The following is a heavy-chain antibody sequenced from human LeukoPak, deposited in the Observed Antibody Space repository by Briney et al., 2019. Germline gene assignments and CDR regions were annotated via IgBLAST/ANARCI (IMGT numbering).Heavy chain of an antibody. J-gene: IGHJ4*02. V-gene: IGHV3-30*18. CDR1: GFTFSSYG. CDR2: ISYDGSNK. D-gene: IGHD1-26*01. Sequence: GGSLRLSCAASGFTFSSYGMHWVRQAPGKGLEWVAVISYDGSNKYYADSVKGRFTISRDNSKNTLYLQMNNLRAEDTAVYYCAKDHQWELPDYWGQGTLVTVSS. CDR3: AKDHQWELPDY.